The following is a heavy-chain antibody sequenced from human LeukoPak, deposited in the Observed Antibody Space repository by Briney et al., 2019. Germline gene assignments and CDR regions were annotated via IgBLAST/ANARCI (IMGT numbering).Heavy chain of an antibody. CDR1: GYTFTSYG. CDR2: FSAYNGNT. CDR3: SRDMVPAYYYDSSGEFAY. Sequence: ASVKVSCKASGYTFTSYGISWVRQAPGQGLDWMGWFSAYNGNTNYAQKLQGRVTMTTDTSTSTAYMELRSLRSDDTAVYYCSRDMVPAYYYDSSGEFAYWGQGTLVTVSS. V-gene: IGHV1-18*01. J-gene: IGHJ4*02. D-gene: IGHD3-22*01.